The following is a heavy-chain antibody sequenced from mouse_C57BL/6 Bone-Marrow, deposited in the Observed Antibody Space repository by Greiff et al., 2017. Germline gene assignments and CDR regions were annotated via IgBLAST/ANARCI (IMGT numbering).Heavy chain of an antibody. Sequence: VQLQQSGPELVKPGASVKISCKASGYTFTDYYMNWVKQSQGKSLEWMGDINPNNGGTSYNQKFKGKATLTVDKASSTAYMELRSLTSEDSAVYYCARSRLLYYAMDYWGQGTSVTVSS. CDR2: INPNNGGT. D-gene: IGHD2-3*01. J-gene: IGHJ4*01. V-gene: IGHV1-26*01. CDR3: ARSRLLYYAMDY. CDR1: GYTFTDYY.